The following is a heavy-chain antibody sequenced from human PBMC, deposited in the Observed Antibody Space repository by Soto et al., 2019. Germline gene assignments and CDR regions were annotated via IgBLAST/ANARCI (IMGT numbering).Heavy chain of an antibody. J-gene: IGHJ6*02. Sequence: SVKVSCKASGFTFTSSAVQWVRQARGQRLEWIGWIVVGSGNTNDAQKFQERVTITRDMSTSTAYMELSSLRSEDTAVYYCAADVPDYGDYYYYYGMDVWGQGTTVTVS. V-gene: IGHV1-58*01. CDR2: IVVGSGNT. CDR1: GFTFTSSA. D-gene: IGHD4-17*01. CDR3: AADVPDYGDYYYYYGMDV.